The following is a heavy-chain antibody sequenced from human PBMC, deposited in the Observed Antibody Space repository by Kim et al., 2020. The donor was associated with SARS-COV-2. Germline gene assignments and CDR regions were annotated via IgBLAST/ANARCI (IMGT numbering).Heavy chain of an antibody. D-gene: IGHD5-18*01. CDR2: IKQDGSEK. V-gene: IGHV3-7*01. CDR1: GFTFSSYW. Sequence: GGSLRLSCAASGFTFSSYWMSWVRQGPGKGLEWVANIKQDGSEKYYVDSVKGRFTISRDNAKNSLFLQMNSLRAEDTAVFYCVRVSRVDTAMVGGTYHYYYNGMDVWGQGTTVTVSS. CDR3: VRVSRVDTAMVGGTYHYYYNGMDV. J-gene: IGHJ6*02.